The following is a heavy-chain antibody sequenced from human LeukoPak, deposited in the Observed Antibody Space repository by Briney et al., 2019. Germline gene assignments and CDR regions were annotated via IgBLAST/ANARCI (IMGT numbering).Heavy chain of an antibody. CDR3: ARGGMTPAY. CDR1: GVSFSGYY. Sequence: SETLSLTCAVYGVSFSGYYWSWIRQPPGKGLEWIGEINHSGSTNYNPSLKSRVTISVDTSKNQFSLKLSSVTAADTAVYYCARGGMTPAYWGQGTLVTVSS. J-gene: IGHJ4*02. V-gene: IGHV4-34*01. CDR2: INHSGST.